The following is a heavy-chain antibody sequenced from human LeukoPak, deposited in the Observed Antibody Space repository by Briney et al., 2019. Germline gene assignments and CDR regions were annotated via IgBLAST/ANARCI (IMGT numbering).Heavy chain of an antibody. CDR3: ARGGVQDGGELFLDYGMDV. Sequence: SETLSFTCTVSGGSISSGGYYWSWIRQPPGKGLEWIGYIYYSGSTNYNPSLKSRVTISVDTSKNQFSLKLSSVTAADTAVYYCARGGVQDGGELFLDYGMDVWGQGTTVTISS. CDR1: GGSISSGGYY. J-gene: IGHJ6*02. CDR2: IYYSGST. D-gene: IGHD3-10*01. V-gene: IGHV4-61*08.